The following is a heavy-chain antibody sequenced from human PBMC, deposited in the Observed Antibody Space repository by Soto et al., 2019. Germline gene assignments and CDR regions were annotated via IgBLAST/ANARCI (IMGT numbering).Heavy chain of an antibody. V-gene: IGHV4-61*08. CDR3: ARASYSSSSGFDY. CDR1: GGSISSGDYY. Sequence: PSETLSLTCTVSGGSISSGDYYWSWIRQPPGKGLEWIGYIYYSGSTNYNPSLKSRVTISVDTSKNQFSLKLSSVTAADTAVYYCARASYSSSSGFDYWGQGTLVTVSS. J-gene: IGHJ4*02. CDR2: IYYSGST. D-gene: IGHD6-6*01.